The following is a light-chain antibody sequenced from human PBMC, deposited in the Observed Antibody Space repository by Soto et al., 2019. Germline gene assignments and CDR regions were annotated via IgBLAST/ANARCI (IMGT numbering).Light chain of an antibody. Sequence: EIVLTQSPGTLSLSPGERATLSCTASQSVTSSCLAWYQRKPGQAPRLLIHTTSIRATDIPDRFSGSGSGTDFTLTISRLEPEDSAVYYCQQCGGSPLFSFGPGKKVDIK. CDR1: QSVTSSC. CDR3: QQCGGSPLFS. V-gene: IGKV3-20*01. CDR2: TTS. J-gene: IGKJ3*01.